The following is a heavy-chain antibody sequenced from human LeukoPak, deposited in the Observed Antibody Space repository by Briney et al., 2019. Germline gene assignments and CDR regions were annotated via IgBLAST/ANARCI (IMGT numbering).Heavy chain of an antibody. D-gene: IGHD3-10*01. J-gene: IGHJ4*02. CDR1: GYGFTSYY. Sequence: ASVKVSCKAFGYGFTSYYIHWVRQAPGQGLEWMGTINPSVGGTTYARKFQGRVTMTRDTSTSPVYMELSSLRSEDTAVYYCARHGSGRYYPAEGRVDYWGQGTLVTVSS. CDR2: INPSVGGT. CDR3: ARHGSGRYYPAEGRVDY. V-gene: IGHV1-46*03.